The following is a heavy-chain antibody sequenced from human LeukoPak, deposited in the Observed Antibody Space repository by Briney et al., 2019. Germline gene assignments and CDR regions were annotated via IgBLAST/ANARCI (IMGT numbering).Heavy chain of an antibody. J-gene: IGHJ4*02. CDR3: ARSPGGDPRGRLDH. CDR1: GGTFSRYA. CDR2: IIPIFGTA. Sequence: SVKVSGKASGGTFSRYAISWVRQAPGQGLEWMGGIIPIFGTANYAQKFQGRVTITADESTSTAYMEMSSLRSEDTAVYYCARSPGGDPRGRLDHWGQGTLVTVSS. D-gene: IGHD3-16*01. V-gene: IGHV1-69*13.